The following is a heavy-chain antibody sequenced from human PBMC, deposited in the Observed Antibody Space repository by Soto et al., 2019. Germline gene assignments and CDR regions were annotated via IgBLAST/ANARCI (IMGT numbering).Heavy chain of an antibody. J-gene: IGHJ6*02. D-gene: IGHD3-10*01. CDR1: GGSISSSSYY. Sequence: SETLSLTCTVSGGSISSSSYYWGWIRQPPGKGLEWIGSTYFSGSTYYNPSLKSRVTISVDTSKNQFSLKLSSVTAADTAVYYCARYKLGEPYYYYYYGMDVWGQGTTVTVSS. V-gene: IGHV4-39*01. CDR2: TYFSGST. CDR3: ARYKLGEPYYYYYYGMDV.